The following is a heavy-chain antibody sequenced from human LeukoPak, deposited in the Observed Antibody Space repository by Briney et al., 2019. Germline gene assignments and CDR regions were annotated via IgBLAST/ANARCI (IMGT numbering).Heavy chain of an antibody. D-gene: IGHD3-3*01. J-gene: IGHJ4*02. Sequence: ASVKVSCKASGYTFTSYGISWVRQAPGQGLEWMGWISAYNGNTNYAQKLQGRVTMTTDTSTSTAYMELRSLRSDDTAVYYCAREGYYDLWSGYLAPRQSHFDYWGQGTLVTVSS. CDR3: AREGYYDLWSGYLAPRQSHFDY. CDR2: ISAYNGNT. V-gene: IGHV1-18*01. CDR1: GYTFTSYG.